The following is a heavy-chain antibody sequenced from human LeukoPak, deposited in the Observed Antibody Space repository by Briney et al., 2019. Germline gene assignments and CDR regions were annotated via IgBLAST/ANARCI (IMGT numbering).Heavy chain of an antibody. Sequence: SETLSLTCTVSGGSISSYYWSWTRQPPGKGLEWIGYIYYSGSTNYNPSLKSRVTISVDTSKNQFSLKLSSVTAADTAVYYCARHSRYYYMDVWGKGTTVTISS. V-gene: IGHV4-59*01. J-gene: IGHJ6*03. CDR1: GGSISSYY. CDR3: ARHSRYYYMDV. CDR2: IYYSGST.